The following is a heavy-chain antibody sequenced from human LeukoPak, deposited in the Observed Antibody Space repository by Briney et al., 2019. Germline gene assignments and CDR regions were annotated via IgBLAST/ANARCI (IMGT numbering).Heavy chain of an antibody. Sequence: GGSLKISCEGSGYSFTSYWIGWVRQMPGEGLEWMGIIYPGDSETRYSPSFQGQVTISVDKSISTAYLQWSSLKASDTAMYYCARHSYCSSITCYYYYGMDVWGQGTTVTVSS. D-gene: IGHD2-2*01. CDR1: GYSFTSYW. J-gene: IGHJ6*02. CDR2: IYPGDSET. CDR3: ARHSYCSSITCYYYYGMDV. V-gene: IGHV5-51*01.